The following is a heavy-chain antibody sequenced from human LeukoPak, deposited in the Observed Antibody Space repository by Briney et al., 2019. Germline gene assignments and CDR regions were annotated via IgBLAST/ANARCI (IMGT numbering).Heavy chain of an antibody. Sequence: SGGSLRLSCAASGFTFSSYGMHWVRQAPGKGLEWVAVISYDGSNKYYADSVKGRFTISRDNSKNTLYLQMNSLRAEDTAVYYCAKDFYCGGDCYAIDYWGQGTLVTVSS. CDR2: ISYDGSNK. CDR3: AKDFYCGGDCYAIDY. D-gene: IGHD2-21*02. V-gene: IGHV3-30*18. CDR1: GFTFSSYG. J-gene: IGHJ4*02.